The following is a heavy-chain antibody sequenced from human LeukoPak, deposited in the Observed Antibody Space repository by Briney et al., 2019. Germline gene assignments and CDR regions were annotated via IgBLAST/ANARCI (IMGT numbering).Heavy chain of an antibody. CDR3: ARLGVAGDPSSAEYFQH. Sequence: ASVEVSCKASGYTFTSYAISWVRQAPGQGLDWMGWISLYNPKTSYAQKFQGRVTMTTDTSTSTAYMELRSLRSDDTAVYYCARLGVAGDPSSAEYFQHWGQGTLLTVSS. V-gene: IGHV1-18*01. J-gene: IGHJ1*01. CDR2: ISLYNPKT. D-gene: IGHD6-19*01. CDR1: GYTFTSYA.